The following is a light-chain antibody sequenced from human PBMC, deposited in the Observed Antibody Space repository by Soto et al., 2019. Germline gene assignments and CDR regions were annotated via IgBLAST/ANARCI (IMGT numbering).Light chain of an antibody. CDR1: QGIRND. V-gene: IGKV1-17*01. CDR3: MLHECLPTT. CDR2: AAS. Sequence: DIQMTISPFSLSLPVGDRVTITCRASQGIRNDLGWYQQKPGKAPKRLIYAASSLQSGVPSRFSGSGSGTEFTLTISSLQPEDGTTYCSMLHECLPTTFGEGTKVDI. J-gene: IGKJ4*01.